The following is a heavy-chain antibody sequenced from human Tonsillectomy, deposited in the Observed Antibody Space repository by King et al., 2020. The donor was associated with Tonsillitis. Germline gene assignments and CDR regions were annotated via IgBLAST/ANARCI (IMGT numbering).Heavy chain of an antibody. D-gene: IGHD2-15*01. V-gene: IGHV4-30-2*01. CDR3: ARAQGYCSGGSCPSNWFDP. Sequence: LQLQESGSGLVKPSQTLSLTCAVSGGSISSGGYSWSWIRQPPGKGLEWIGYIYHSGSTYYNPSLKSRVTISVDRSKNQFSLKLSSVTAADTAVYYCARAQGYCSGGSCPSNWFDPWGQGTLVTVSS. CDR1: GGSISSGGYS. J-gene: IGHJ5*02. CDR2: IYHSGST.